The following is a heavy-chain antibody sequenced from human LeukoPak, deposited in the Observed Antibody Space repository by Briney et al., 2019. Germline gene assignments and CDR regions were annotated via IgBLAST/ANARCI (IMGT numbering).Heavy chain of an antibody. CDR3: ASAYTYVRLGDH. V-gene: IGHV3-74*01. J-gene: IGHJ4*02. Sequence: GGSLRLSCEVSGLSFINYWMHWVRQAPGKGLVWVARTNLHGTAVDYADSVKGRFIISRDNAKNTLFLQMNSLRVEDTAVYYCASAYTYVRLGDHWGQGTLVTVSS. D-gene: IGHD3-16*01. CDR1: GLSFINYW. CDR2: TNLHGTAV.